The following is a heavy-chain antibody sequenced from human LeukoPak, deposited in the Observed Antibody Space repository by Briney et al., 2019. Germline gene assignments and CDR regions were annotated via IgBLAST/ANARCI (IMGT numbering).Heavy chain of an antibody. V-gene: IGHV4-39*01. CDR1: GGSISSSSYY. D-gene: IGHD6-13*01. CDR2: IYYSGST. J-gene: IGHJ4*02. CDR3: ARSGGFRYSSSWYYFDY. Sequence: NASETLSLTCTDSGGSISSSSYYWGWIRQPPGKGLEWIGSIYYSGSTYYNPSLKSRVTISVDTSKNQFSLKLSSVTAADTAVYYCARSGGFRYSSSWYYFDYWGQGTLVTVSS.